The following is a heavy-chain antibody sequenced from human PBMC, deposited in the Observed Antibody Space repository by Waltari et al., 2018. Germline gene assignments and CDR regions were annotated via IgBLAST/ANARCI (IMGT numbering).Heavy chain of an antibody. CDR2: IVVSSGKT. D-gene: IGHD6-13*01. CDR3: AARIDMYRRSYYDY. V-gene: IGHV1-58*02. CDR1: GFGFTDSA. J-gene: IGHJ4*02. Sequence: QIQLVQSGPEVKKPGTSVKVSCEAPGFGFTDSAMQGVLQARGQRLEWIGWIVVSSGKTNDAQKFQERVTIYRDVSTSTTYMEVSSLRSEDTAVYYCAARIDMYRRSYYDYWGQGTLVTVSS.